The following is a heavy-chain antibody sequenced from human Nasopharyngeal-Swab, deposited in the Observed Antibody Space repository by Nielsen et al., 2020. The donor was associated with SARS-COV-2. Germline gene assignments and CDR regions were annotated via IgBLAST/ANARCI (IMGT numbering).Heavy chain of an antibody. Sequence: SETLSLTCAVYGGSFSGYYWSWIRQPPGKGLEWIGEINHSGSNYYNPSLKSRVTISVDTSKNQFSLKLSSVTAADTAVYYCARDRSGYAPRRVDYWVQGTLVTVSS. D-gene: IGHD5-12*01. J-gene: IGHJ4*02. V-gene: IGHV4-34*01. CDR3: ARDRSGYAPRRVDY. CDR1: GGSFSGYY. CDR2: INHSGSN.